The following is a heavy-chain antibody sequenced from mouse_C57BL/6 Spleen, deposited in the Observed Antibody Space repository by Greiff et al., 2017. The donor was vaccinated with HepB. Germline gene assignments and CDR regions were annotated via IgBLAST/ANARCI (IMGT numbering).Heavy chain of an antibody. CDR3: ARGAYGSSHDY. D-gene: IGHD1-1*01. Sequence: QVQLKESGAELVRPGTSVKVSCKASGYAFTNYLIEWVKQRPGQGLEWIGVINPGSGGTNYNEKFKGKATLTADKSSSTAYMQLSSLTSEDSAVYFCARGAYGSSHDYWGQGTTPTVSS. CDR1: GYAFTNYL. J-gene: IGHJ2*01. V-gene: IGHV1-54*01. CDR2: INPGSGGT.